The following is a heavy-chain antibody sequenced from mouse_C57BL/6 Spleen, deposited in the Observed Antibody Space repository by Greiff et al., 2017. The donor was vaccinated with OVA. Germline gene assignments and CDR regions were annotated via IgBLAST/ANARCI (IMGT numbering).Heavy chain of an antibody. CDR1: GYTFTSYL. J-gene: IGHJ4*01. V-gene: IGHV1-53*01. CDR2: INPSNGGT. CDR3: ARYSPVVEAMDY. Sequence: QVQLQQPGTELVKPGASVKLSCKASGYTFTSYLMHWVKQRPGQGLEWIGNINPSNGGTNYNEKFKSKATLTVDKSSSTAYMQLSSLTSEDSAVYYCARYSPVVEAMDYWGQGTSVTVSS. D-gene: IGHD1-1*01.